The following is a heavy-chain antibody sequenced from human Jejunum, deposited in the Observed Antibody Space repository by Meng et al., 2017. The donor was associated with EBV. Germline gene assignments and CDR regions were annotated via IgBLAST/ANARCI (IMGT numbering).Heavy chain of an antibody. Sequence: HVQLVQSGSELKKPGASVRLSCKASGYTFTDYAIIWVRQAPGQGLEWMGWINTANGNPTYAQAFTGRFVFSLDTSANTAFLQISDLKAEDSALYYCARYSGSYSLANWGQGTLVTVSS. V-gene: IGHV7-4-1*02. CDR2: INTANGNP. CDR3: ARYSGSYSLAN. CDR1: GYTFTDYA. J-gene: IGHJ4*02. D-gene: IGHD3-10*01.